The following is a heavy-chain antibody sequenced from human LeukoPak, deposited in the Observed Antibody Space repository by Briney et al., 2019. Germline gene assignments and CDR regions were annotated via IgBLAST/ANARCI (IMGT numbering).Heavy chain of an antibody. CDR2: ISYDGSNK. V-gene: IGHV3-30*18. CDR3: AKTRTNYGMDV. Sequence: GGSLRLSCAASGFTFSSYGMHWVRQAPGKGLEWVAVISYDGSNKYYADSVKGRFTISRDNSKNTLYLQMNSLRAEDTAVYYCAKTRTNYGMDVWGQGTTVTVSS. CDR1: GFTFSSYG. J-gene: IGHJ6*02.